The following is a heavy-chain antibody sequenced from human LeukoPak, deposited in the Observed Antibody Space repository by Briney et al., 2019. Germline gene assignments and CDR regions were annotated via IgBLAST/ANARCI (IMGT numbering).Heavy chain of an antibody. CDR3: ARGKKITVVRGVIRNYYYYMDV. Sequence: PSETLSLTCTVSGGSISSGSYYWSWIRQPAGKGLEWIGRIYTSGSTNYNPSLKSRVTISVDTSKNQFSLKLSSVAAADTAVYYCARGKKITVVRGVIRNYYYYMDVWGKGTTVTVSS. J-gene: IGHJ6*03. V-gene: IGHV4-61*02. CDR2: IYTSGST. CDR1: GGSISSGSYY. D-gene: IGHD3-10*01.